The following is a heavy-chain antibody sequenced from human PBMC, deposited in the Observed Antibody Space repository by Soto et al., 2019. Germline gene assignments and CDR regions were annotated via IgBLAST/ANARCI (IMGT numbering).Heavy chain of an antibody. D-gene: IGHD3-22*01. J-gene: IGHJ4*02. CDR3: ARVGGADYDSSGYYYEFDY. Sequence: SVKVSCKASGGTFSSYAISWVRQAPGQGLEWMGGIIPIFGTANYAQKFQGRVTITADKSTSTAYMELSSLRSEDTAVYYCARVGGADYDSSGYYYEFDYWGRGTLVTVSS. V-gene: IGHV1-69*06. CDR2: IIPIFGTA. CDR1: GGTFSSYA.